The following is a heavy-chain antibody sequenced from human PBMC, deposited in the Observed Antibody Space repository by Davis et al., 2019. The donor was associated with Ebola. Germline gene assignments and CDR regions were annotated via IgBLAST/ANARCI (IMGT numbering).Heavy chain of an antibody. CDR2: ISAYNGHT. Sequence: ASVKVSCKTSGFAFTSHGISGVRQAPGQGFEYLGWISAYNGHTNYAEKMQGRITLTTDTSTGTGYMEVRSLRPDDTAVYYCARDWLFVPSTAWYGPDYWGQGTLVTVSS. D-gene: IGHD6-13*01. CDR1: GFAFTSHG. J-gene: IGHJ4*02. V-gene: IGHV1-18*01. CDR3: ARDWLFVPSTAWYGPDY.